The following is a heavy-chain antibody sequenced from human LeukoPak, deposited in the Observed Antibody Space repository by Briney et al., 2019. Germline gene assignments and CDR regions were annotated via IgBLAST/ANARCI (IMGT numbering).Heavy chain of an antibody. D-gene: IGHD4-17*01. Sequence: PSQTLSLTCTVSGGSISSGGYYWSWIRQHPGKGLEWIGYIYYSGSTYYSPSLKSRVTISVDTSKNQFSLKLSSVTAADTAVYYCARDYGDYEGAFDIWGQGTMVTVSS. CDR1: GGSISSGGYY. V-gene: IGHV4-31*03. J-gene: IGHJ3*02. CDR2: IYYSGST. CDR3: ARDYGDYEGAFDI.